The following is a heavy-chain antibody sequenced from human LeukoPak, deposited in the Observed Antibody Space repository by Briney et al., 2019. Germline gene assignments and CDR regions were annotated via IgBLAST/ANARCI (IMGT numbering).Heavy chain of an antibody. D-gene: IGHD4-17*01. CDR1: GSTFSSYA. Sequence: AGGSLRLSCAASGSTFSSYAMSWVRQAPGKGLEWVSVISGSGGSTNYADSVKGRFTISRDNSKNTLYLHMNSLRAEDTAVYYCAKDCCGDYRLYDYWGQGTLVTVSS. J-gene: IGHJ4*02. CDR3: AKDCCGDYRLYDY. V-gene: IGHV3-23*01. CDR2: ISGSGGST.